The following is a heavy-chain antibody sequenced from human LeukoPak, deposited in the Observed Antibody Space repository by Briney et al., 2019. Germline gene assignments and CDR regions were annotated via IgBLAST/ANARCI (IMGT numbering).Heavy chain of an antibody. CDR1: GFTFSSYV. J-gene: IGHJ4*02. V-gene: IGHV3-30*03. Sequence: GGSLRLSCAASGFTFSSYVMHWVRQAPGKGLEWVAVISYDGSNKYYADSVKGRFTISRDNSKNTLYLQMNSLRAEDTAVYYCAIYSPLDYWGQGTLVTVSS. D-gene: IGHD4-11*01. CDR2: ISYDGSNK. CDR3: AIYSPLDY.